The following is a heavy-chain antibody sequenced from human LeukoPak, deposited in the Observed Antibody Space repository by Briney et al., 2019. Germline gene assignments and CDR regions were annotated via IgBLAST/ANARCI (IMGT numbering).Heavy chain of an antibody. J-gene: IGHJ6*03. CDR1: GYSISSGYY. D-gene: IGHD6-25*01. V-gene: IGHV4-61*01. CDR2: IYYSGST. Sequence: SETLSLTCTVSGYSISSGYYWGWIRQPPGKGLEWIGYIYYSGSTNYNPSLKSRVTISVDTSKNQFSLKLSSVTAADTAVYYCARATYSSGYYYMDVWGKGTTVTISS. CDR3: ARATYSSGYYYMDV.